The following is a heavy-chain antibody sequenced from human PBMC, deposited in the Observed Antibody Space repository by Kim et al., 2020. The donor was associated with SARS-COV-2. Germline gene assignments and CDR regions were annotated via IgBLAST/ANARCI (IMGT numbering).Heavy chain of an antibody. J-gene: IGHJ6*02. Sequence: GGSLRLSCAASGFTFSSYWMSWVRQAPGKGLEWVANIKQDGSEKYYVDSVKGRFTISRDNAKNSLYLQMNSLRAEDTAVYYCARDGYSSGLEHNYYYYGMDVCGQGTTVTVSS. CDR3: ARDGYSSGLEHNYYYYGMDV. D-gene: IGHD6-19*01. CDR2: IKQDGSEK. V-gene: IGHV3-7*01. CDR1: GFTFSSYW.